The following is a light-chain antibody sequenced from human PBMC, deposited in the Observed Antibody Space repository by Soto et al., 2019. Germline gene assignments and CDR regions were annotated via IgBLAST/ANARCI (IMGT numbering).Light chain of an antibody. Sequence: IQITQSPSTLTASVGDRVTITCRASQSISIWLAWYQQKPEKVPKLLIYDASSLESGVPSRFSGSGSGTEFTRTISSLQTDDFATYYCLQANSFPLTFGGGTKVDIK. V-gene: IGKV1-5*01. CDR2: DAS. CDR1: QSISIW. J-gene: IGKJ4*01. CDR3: LQANSFPLT.